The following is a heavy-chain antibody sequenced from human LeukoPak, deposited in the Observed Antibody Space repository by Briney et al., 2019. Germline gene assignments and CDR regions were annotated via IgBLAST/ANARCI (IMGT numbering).Heavy chain of an antibody. CDR2: IRAYNGNT. V-gene: IGHV1-18*01. Sequence: ASVKVSCKASGSTFSAYGLSWVRQAPGQGLEWMGWIRAYNGNTYYAQKFQGRVTMTTDTSTSTAYIKLRSLRSDDSAVYYCARERDHHFDYWGQGTLVSVSS. CDR3: ARERDHHFDY. CDR1: GSTFSAYG. J-gene: IGHJ4*02.